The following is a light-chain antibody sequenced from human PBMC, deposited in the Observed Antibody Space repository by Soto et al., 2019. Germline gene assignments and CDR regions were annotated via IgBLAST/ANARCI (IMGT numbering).Light chain of an antibody. V-gene: IGLV1-44*01. CDR1: RSNIGSNL. Sequence: QSVLTQPTSASGTPGQRVTISCSGSRSNIGSNLVNWYQQLPGTAPKLLMYNNNQRPSGVPDRFSGSKSGTAASLAISGLPSEDEADYHCAAWDDSLNGLVFGGGTKLTVL. CDR3: AAWDDSLNGLV. J-gene: IGLJ3*02. CDR2: NNN.